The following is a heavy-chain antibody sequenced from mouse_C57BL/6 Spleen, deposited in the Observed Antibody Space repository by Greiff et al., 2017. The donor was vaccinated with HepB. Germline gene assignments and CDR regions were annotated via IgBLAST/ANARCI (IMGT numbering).Heavy chain of an antibody. J-gene: IGHJ2*01. Sequence: QVQLKQPGAELVKPGASVKLSCKASGYTFTSYWMHWVKQRPGRGLEWIGRIDPNSGGTKYNEKFKSKATLTVDKPSSTAYMQLSSLTSEDSAVYYCARGDDGYYPYFDYWGQGTTLTVSS. CDR2: IDPNSGGT. V-gene: IGHV1-72*01. D-gene: IGHD2-3*01. CDR3: ARGDDGYYPYFDY. CDR1: GYTFTSYW.